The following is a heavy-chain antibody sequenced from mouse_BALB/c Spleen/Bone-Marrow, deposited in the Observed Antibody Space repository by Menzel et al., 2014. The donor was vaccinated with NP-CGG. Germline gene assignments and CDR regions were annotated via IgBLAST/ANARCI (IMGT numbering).Heavy chain of an antibody. D-gene: IGHD1-1*01. CDR2: ISSGGSYT. CDR1: GFIFSTYA. CDR3: ARDGYGSSD. J-gene: IGHJ3*01. V-gene: IGHV5-9-4*01. Sequence: EVQLVESGGVLVKPGGSLILSCAASGFIFSTYAMSWVRQSPEKRLVWVAEISSGGSYTYYPDTVTGRFTISRDNAKNTLYLEMSSLRSEDTAMYYCARDGYGSSDWGQGTLVTVSA.